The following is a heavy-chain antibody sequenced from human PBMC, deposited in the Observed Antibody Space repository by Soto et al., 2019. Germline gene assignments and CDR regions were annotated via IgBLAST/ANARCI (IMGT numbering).Heavy chain of an antibody. J-gene: IGHJ6*04. CDR2: INHSGSS. D-gene: IGHD3-10*01. CDR3: AGGPGSGSYLGSYDYSHGMAV. CDR1: GVSFIGYY. V-gene: IGHV4-34*01. Sequence: PPGTLPPTCAVYGVSFIGYYWSGCRQPPGKGLEWIGEINHSGSSNYNPSLKSRVTISVDTAKNQFSPKLSCVTAADTAVDYWAGGPGSGSYLGSYDYSHGMAVWGKGTTVT.